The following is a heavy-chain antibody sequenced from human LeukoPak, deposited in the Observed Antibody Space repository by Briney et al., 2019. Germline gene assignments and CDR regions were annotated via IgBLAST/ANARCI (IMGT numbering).Heavy chain of an antibody. D-gene: IGHD3-22*01. CDR2: INHSGST. CDR1: GGSLSGYY. V-gene: IGHV4-34*01. CDR3: ARVGSGYSYFFDY. Sequence: SETLSLTCGVYGGSLSGYYWSWIRQPPGKGLEWIGEINHSGSTNYNPSLKSRVTISVDTPKNQFSLKLSSVTAADTAVYYCARVGSGYSYFFDYWGRGTLVTVSS. J-gene: IGHJ4*02.